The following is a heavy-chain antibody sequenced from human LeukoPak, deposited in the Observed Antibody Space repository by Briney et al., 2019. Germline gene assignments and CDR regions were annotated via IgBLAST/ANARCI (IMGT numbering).Heavy chain of an antibody. D-gene: IGHD6-19*01. CDR1: GFTFSDYN. J-gene: IGHJ4*02. Sequence: GGSLRLSCAASGFTFSDYNMHWVRQAPGKGLEWVAVISYDGSNKYYADSVKGRFTISRDNSKNTLYLQMNSLTDEDTAVYYCAKVRWDNSGWYYLDNWGQGTLVTVS. CDR3: AKVRWDNSGWYYLDN. CDR2: ISYDGSNK. V-gene: IGHV3-30*18.